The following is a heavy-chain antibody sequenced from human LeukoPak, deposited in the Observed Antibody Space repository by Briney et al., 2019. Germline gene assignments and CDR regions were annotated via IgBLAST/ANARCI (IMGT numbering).Heavy chain of an antibody. CDR1: GGSISSSSYY. V-gene: IGHV4-39*02. Sequence: PSESLSLTCTVSGGSISSSSYYWGWIRQPPGKGLEWIGSIYYSGSTYYNPSLKSRVTISVDTSKNQFSLKLSSVTAADTAVYYCAREGFLEWFHNPIDYWGQGTLVTVSS. J-gene: IGHJ4*02. CDR2: IYYSGST. D-gene: IGHD3-3*01. CDR3: AREGFLEWFHNPIDY.